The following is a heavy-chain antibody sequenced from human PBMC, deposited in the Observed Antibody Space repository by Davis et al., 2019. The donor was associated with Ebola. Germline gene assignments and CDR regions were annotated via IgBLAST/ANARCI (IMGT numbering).Heavy chain of an antibody. D-gene: IGHD1-1*01. CDR1: GFTFSSYG. J-gene: IGHJ6*03. V-gene: IGHV3-30*18. Sequence: GESLKTSCAASGFTFSSYGIHWVRQAPGKGLEWVAVISSDGNNEEYADSVKGRFIISRDNSKNTLSLQMSSLRAEDTAVYYCAKDANDGYYYYYMDVWGKGTTVTVSS. CDR2: ISSDGNNE. CDR3: AKDANDGYYYYYMDV.